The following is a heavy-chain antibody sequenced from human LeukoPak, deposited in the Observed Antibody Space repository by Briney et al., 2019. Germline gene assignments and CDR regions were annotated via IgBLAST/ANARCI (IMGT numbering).Heavy chain of an antibody. CDR2: ISPNSGGT. V-gene: IGHV1-2*02. CDR3: AREPSGSGGYDY. CDR1: GFTFSGYY. Sequence: ASVKVSCKASGFTFSGYYMHWVRQAPGQGLEWMAWISPNSGGTNYVQKFQGRVTVTRDTSISTDYMEINGLTSDDTALHYCAREPSGSGGYDYWGQGTLVTVSS. J-gene: IGHJ4*02. D-gene: IGHD3-10*01.